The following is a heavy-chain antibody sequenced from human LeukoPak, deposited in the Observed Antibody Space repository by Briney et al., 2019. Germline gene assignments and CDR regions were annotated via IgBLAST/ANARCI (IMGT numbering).Heavy chain of an antibody. Sequence: PGGSLGLYCAASGFTFSSYAMSWVRQAPGKGLEWVSAISGSGGSTYYADSVKGRFTISRDNSKNTLYLQMNSLRAEDTAVYYCAKDGKYYDFWSGYYSRSYYYYMDVWGKGTTVTVSS. CDR2: ISGSGGST. V-gene: IGHV3-23*01. CDR1: GFTFSSYA. J-gene: IGHJ6*03. CDR3: AKDGKYYDFWSGYYSRSYYYYMDV. D-gene: IGHD3-3*01.